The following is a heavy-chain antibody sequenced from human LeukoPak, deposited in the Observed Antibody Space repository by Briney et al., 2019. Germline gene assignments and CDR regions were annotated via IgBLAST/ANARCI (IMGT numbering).Heavy chain of an antibody. J-gene: IGHJ4*02. V-gene: IGHV3-48*01. CDR3: AAQSGSGSNYPDY. D-gene: IGHD3-10*01. Sequence: PGGSLRLSCAASGFTFSSYSMNWVRQAPGKGLEWISYISSGSSAIYYADSVQGRFTISRDNAKNSLYLQTNSLRAEDTAVYYCAAQSGSGSNYPDYWGQGTLVTVSP. CDR1: GFTFSSYS. CDR2: ISSGSSAI.